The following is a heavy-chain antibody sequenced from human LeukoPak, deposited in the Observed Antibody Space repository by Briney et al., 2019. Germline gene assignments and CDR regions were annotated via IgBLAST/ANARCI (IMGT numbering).Heavy chain of an antibody. CDR2: INHSGST. D-gene: IGHD2-15*01. J-gene: IGHJ4*02. CDR1: GGSFSGYY. CDR3: ARMGYCSGGSCCAPFDY. Sequence: PSETLSLTCAVYGGSFSGYYWSWIRQPPGKGLEWIGEINHSGSTNYNPSLKSRVTISVDTSKNQFSLKLSSVTAADTAVYYCARMGYCSGGSCCAPFDYWGQGTLVTVSS. V-gene: IGHV4-34*01.